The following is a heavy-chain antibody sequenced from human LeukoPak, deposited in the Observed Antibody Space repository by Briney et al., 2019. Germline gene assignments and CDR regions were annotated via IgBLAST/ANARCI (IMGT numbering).Heavy chain of an antibody. CDR2: ISWNSGSI. CDR1: GFTFDDYA. CDR3: AKGSDFWSGYYDY. V-gene: IGHV3-9*01. D-gene: IGHD3-3*01. J-gene: IGHJ4*02. Sequence: GGSLRLSCAVSGFTFDDYAMHWVRQAPGKGLEWVSGISWNSGSIGYADSVKGRFTISRDNAKNSLYLQMNSLRAEDTALYYCAKGSDFWSGYYDYWGQGTLVTVSS.